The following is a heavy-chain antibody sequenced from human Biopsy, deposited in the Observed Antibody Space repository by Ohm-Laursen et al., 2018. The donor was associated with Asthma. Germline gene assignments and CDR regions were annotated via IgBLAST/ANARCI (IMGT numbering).Heavy chain of an antibody. Sequence: ASVKVSCNAPGGTFSNFAISWVRQSPGQGLEWLGGIMTVFGTTNYAQKLQGRVTITADESTSTAYMEVTSLRSEDTAIYYCARCQVGYSSGWSLLLKKIYYSGMDVWGQGIAVTVSS. J-gene: IGHJ6*02. CDR3: ARCQVGYSSGWSLLLKKIYYSGMDV. D-gene: IGHD6-19*01. CDR2: IMTVFGTT. CDR1: GGTFSNFA. V-gene: IGHV1-69*13.